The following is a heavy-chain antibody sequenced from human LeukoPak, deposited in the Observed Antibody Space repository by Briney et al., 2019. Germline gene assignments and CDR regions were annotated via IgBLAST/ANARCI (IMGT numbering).Heavy chain of an antibody. Sequence: GGSVKVSCKASGYTFTGYYVLWVRQAPGQGLEWMGWINPNSGGTNYAQKFQGRVTMTRDTSISTAYMELSRLRSDDTAVYYCARWVGYSNWFDPWGQGTLVTVSS. V-gene: IGHV1-2*02. D-gene: IGHD2-15*01. CDR3: ARWVGYSNWFDP. J-gene: IGHJ5*02. CDR1: GYTFTGYY. CDR2: INPNSGGT.